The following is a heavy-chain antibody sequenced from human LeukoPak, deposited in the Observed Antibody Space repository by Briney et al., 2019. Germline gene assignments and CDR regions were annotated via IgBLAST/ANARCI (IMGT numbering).Heavy chain of an antibody. CDR2: IQTPPAGGTT. D-gene: IGHD2-8*01. J-gene: IGHJ4*02. Sequence: PGGSLRLSCAASGFTFSNAWMSWVRQAPGKGLEWVGRIQTPPAGGTTDYAAPVKGRFTISRDDSQNTLYLQMNSLQTEDTAVYFCTTDASPYCTDGKCYSGGNFDYWGQGTLVTVCS. CDR3: TTDASPYCTDGKCYSGGNFDY. V-gene: IGHV3-15*01. CDR1: GFTFSNAW.